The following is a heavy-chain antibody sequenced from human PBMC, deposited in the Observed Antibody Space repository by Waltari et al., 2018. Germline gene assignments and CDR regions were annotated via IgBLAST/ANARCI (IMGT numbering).Heavy chain of an antibody. CDR2: IKHSGRT. D-gene: IGHD1-26*01. CDR1: GGSFSGYY. V-gene: IGHV4-34*01. CDR3: ARSGSYWRRVDY. J-gene: IGHJ4*02. Sequence: QVQLQQWGAGLLKPSETLSLTCAVYGGSFSGYYWSWIRQPPGKGLEWSGEIKHSGRTNYNPSLKSRVTISVDTSKNQFSLKLSSVTAADTAVYYCARSGSYWRRVDYWGQGTLVTVSS.